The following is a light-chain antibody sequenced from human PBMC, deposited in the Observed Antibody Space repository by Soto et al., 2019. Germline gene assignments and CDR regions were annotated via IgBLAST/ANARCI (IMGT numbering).Light chain of an antibody. J-gene: IGLJ1*01. Sequence: QSVLAQPSSVSVSPGQWITISCTGTSSDVGGYNYVSWYQQHPGKAPKLMIYDVSNRPSGVSNRFSGSKSGNTASLTISGLQAEDEADYYCSSYTSSSTLEVFGTGTKVTVL. CDR3: SSYTSSSTLEV. V-gene: IGLV2-14*01. CDR1: SSDVGGYNY. CDR2: DVS.